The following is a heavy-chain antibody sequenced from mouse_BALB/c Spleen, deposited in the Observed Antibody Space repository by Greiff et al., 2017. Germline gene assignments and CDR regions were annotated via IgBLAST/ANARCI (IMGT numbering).Heavy chain of an antibody. V-gene: IGHV2-2*02. D-gene: IGHD2-3*01. J-gene: IGHJ2*01. CDR3: ARNDGYYGYFDY. CDR1: GFSLTSYG. CDR2: IWSGGST. Sequence: VKLMESGPGLVQPSQSLSITCTVSGFSLTSYGVHWVRQSPGKGLEWLGVIWSGGSTDYNAAFISRLSISKDNSKSQVFFKMNSLQANDTAIYYCARNDGYYGYFDYWGQGTTLTVSS.